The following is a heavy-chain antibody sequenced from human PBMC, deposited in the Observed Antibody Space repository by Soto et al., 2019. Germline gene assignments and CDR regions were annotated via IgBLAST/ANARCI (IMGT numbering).Heavy chain of an antibody. CDR1: VGSIRCYY. CDR3: ASLKFTYFDC. D-gene: IGHD3-16*01. V-gene: IGHV4-4*07. J-gene: IGHJ4*02. Sequence: SETLSLTCTVSVGSIRCYYWIWIRQPAGKGLEWIGRIYASGSTNYNPSLKSRVTMSLDTSKNQFSLKLSSMTAADTAVYYCASLKFTYFDCWGQGTLVTVSS. CDR2: IYASGST.